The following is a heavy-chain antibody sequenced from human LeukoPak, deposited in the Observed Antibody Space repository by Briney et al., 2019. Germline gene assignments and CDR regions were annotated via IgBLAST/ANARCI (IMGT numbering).Heavy chain of an antibody. D-gene: IGHD2-2*01. V-gene: IGHV3-9*01. Sequence: GGSLRLSCAASGFTFNGYSMHWVRQAPGKGLEWVSGISWNGATSSYADSVRGRFTISRDNAVNFLYLQMNSLTSEDSAFYYCTKDSRVELASTSCHQNWGQGTLVTVSS. CDR1: GFTFNGYS. CDR2: ISWNGATS. J-gene: IGHJ1*01. CDR3: TKDSRVELASTSCHQN.